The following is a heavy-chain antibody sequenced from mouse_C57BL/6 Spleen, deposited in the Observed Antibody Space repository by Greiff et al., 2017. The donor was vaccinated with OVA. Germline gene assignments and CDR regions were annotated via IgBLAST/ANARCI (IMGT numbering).Heavy chain of an antibody. J-gene: IGHJ3*01. CDR1: GYTFTSYG. CDR3: ARAYYDYDDGSWFAY. D-gene: IGHD2-4*01. V-gene: IGHV1-81*01. Sequence: QVQLQQSGAELARPGASVKLSCKASGYTFTSYGISWVKQRTGQGLEWIGEIYPRSGNTYYNEKFKGKATLTADKSSSTAYMGLRSLTSEDSAVYFCARAYYDYDDGSWFAYWGQGTLVTVSA. CDR2: IYPRSGNT.